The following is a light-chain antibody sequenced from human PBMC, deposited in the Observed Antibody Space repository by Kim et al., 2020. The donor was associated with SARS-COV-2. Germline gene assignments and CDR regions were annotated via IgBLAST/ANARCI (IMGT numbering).Light chain of an antibody. CDR3: SALDSSLSAWV. CDR2: RNN. V-gene: IGLV10-54*02. CDR1: SNIVGNQG. Sequence: GLTQPPSVSKGLRQTATLTCTGNSNIVGNQGAAWLQQHQGHPPKLLSYRNNNRPSGISERFSASRSGNTASLTITGLQPEDEADYYCSALDSSLSAWVFGGGTKLTVL. J-gene: IGLJ3*02.